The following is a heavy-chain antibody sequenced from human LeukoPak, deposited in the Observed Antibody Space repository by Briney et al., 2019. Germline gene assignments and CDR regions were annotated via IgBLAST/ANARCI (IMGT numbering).Heavy chain of an antibody. D-gene: IGHD3-3*01. CDR1: GGSFSGYY. CDR2: INHSGST. CDR3: ARANYDFWSGYLGYYYMDV. Sequence: SETLSLTCAVYGGSFSGYYWSWIRQPPGKGLEWIGEINHSGSTNYNPSLKSRVTISVDTSKNQFSLKLSSVTAADTAVYYCARANYDFWSGYLGYYYMDVWGKGPTVTVSS. J-gene: IGHJ6*03. V-gene: IGHV4-34*01.